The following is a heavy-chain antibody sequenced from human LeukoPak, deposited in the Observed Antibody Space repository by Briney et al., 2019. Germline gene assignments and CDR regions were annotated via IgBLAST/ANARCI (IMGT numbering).Heavy chain of an antibody. V-gene: IGHV1-24*01. CDR1: GYTLTELS. CDR3: ATAGGYDVGYDAFDI. Sequence: GASVKVSCKVSGYTLTELSMHWVRQAPGKGLEWMGGFDPEHDERIYAQKLQGRITMTEDTSTDTAYMDLSSLRSEDTAVYYCATAGGYDVGYDAFDIWGQGTMVTVSS. CDR2: FDPEHDER. D-gene: IGHD3-16*01. J-gene: IGHJ3*02.